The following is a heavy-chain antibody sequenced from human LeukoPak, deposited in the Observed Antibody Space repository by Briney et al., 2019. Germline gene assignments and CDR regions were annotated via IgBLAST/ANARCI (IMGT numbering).Heavy chain of an antibody. CDR3: ASSSGYPEDY. CDR2: INHSGST. Sequence: SETLSLTCAVYGGSFSGYYWSWIRQPPGKGLEWIGEINHSGSTNYNPSLKSRDTISVDTSKNQFSLKLSSVTAADTAVHYCASSSGYPEDYWGQGTLVTVSS. D-gene: IGHD3-22*01. V-gene: IGHV4-34*01. CDR1: GGSFSGYY. J-gene: IGHJ4*02.